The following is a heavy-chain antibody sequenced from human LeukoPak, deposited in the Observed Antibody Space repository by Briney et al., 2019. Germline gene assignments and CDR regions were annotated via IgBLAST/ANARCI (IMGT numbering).Heavy chain of an antibody. J-gene: IGHJ4*02. CDR2: IRSKANNYAT. CDR1: GFTFSGSV. CDR3: AVNYCSGGSCYML. V-gene: IGHV3-73*01. Sequence: GGSLRLSCAASGFTFSGSVMHSVRQASGKGLEWVGRIRSKANNYATAYVASVKGRFTISRDDSKNTAYLQMNSLKTEDTAVYYCAVNYCSGGSCYMLWGQGTLVTVSS. D-gene: IGHD2-15*01.